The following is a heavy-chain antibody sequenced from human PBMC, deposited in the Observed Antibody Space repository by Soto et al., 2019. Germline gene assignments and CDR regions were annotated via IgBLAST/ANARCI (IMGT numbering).Heavy chain of an antibody. V-gene: IGHV3-21*01. CDR2: ISSSSSYI. D-gene: IGHD2-15*01. CDR3: ARDWDCSGGSCYGRSGNVDL. J-gene: IGHJ2*01. Sequence: EVQLVESGGGLVKPGGSLRLSCAASGFTFSSYSMNWVRQAPGKGLEWVSSISSSSSYIYYADSVKGRFTISRDNAKNSLYLQMNSLRAEDTAVYYCARDWDCSGGSCYGRSGNVDLWGRGTLVTVSS. CDR1: GFTFSSYS.